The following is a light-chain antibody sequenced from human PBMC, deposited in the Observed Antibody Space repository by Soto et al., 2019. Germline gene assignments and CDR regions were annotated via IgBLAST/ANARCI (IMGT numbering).Light chain of an antibody. CDR1: KLVDKH. Sequence: SYELTQPPSVSVSPGQTASITCSGDKLVDKHACWYQQRPGQSPVLVIYEDNKRPSGIPERFSGSNAGNTATLTISGTQAMDEADYYCQAWDSSTVVFGGGNKLNVL. CDR3: QAWDSSTVV. CDR2: EDN. V-gene: IGLV3-1*01. J-gene: IGLJ3*02.